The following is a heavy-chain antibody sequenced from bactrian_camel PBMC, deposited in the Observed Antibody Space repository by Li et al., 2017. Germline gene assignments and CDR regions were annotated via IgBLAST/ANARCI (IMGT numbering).Heavy chain of an antibody. V-gene: IGHV3S63*01. CDR1: GITTDDSD. D-gene: IGHD5*01. CDR3: TSRRTWWGDGEDV. CDR2: VSSDGTT. J-gene: IGHJ4*01. Sequence: HVQLVESGGGSVQVGGSLRLSCTASGITTDDSDMGWYRQAPGNECELVSSVSSDGTTYYADSVKGRFTISQDGAENTVYLHMNGLKPEDTAVYYCTSRRTWWGDGEDVWGQGTQVTVS.